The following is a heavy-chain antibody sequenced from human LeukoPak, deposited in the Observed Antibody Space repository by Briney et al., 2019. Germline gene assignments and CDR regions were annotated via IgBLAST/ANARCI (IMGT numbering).Heavy chain of an antibody. CDR2: TYYSGST. CDR1: GGSISSSSYY. Sequence: PSETLSLTCTVSGGSISSSSYYWGWIRQPPGKGLEWVGSTYYSGSTYYNPSLKSRVTISVDTSKNQFSLKLSSVTAADTAVYYCARGWNIVATNLNWFDPWGQGTLVTVSS. CDR3: ARGWNIVATNLNWFDP. J-gene: IGHJ5*02. D-gene: IGHD5-12*01. V-gene: IGHV4-39*01.